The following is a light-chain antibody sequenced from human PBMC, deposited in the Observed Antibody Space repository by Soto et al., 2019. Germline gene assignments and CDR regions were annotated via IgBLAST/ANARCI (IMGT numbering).Light chain of an antibody. CDR2: EVS. Sequence: QSALTQPASVSGSPGQSITISCTGTSSDVGSYNLVSWYQQHPGKAPKLMIYEVSKRPSGVSNRFSGSKSGNTASLTISGLQAEDEADYYCCSYAGGSRVFGTGTKLTVL. CDR3: CSYAGGSRV. V-gene: IGLV2-23*02. J-gene: IGLJ1*01. CDR1: SSDVGSYNL.